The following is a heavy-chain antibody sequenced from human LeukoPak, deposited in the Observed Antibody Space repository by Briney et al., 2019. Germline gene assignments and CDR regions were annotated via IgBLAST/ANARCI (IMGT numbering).Heavy chain of an antibody. V-gene: IGHV4-59*08. Sequence: NTSETLSLTCTVSGGSISSYYWSWIRQPPGKGLEWIGYIYYSGSTNYNPSLKSRVTISVDTSKNQFSLKLSSVTAADTAVYYCARRGLPRGYGMDVWGQGTTVTVSS. CDR3: ARRGLPRGYGMDV. D-gene: IGHD2-21*02. J-gene: IGHJ6*02. CDR1: GGSISSYY. CDR2: IYYSGST.